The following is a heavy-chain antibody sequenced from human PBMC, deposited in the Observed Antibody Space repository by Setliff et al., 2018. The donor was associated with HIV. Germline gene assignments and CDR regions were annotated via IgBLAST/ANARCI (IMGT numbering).Heavy chain of an antibody. CDR2: IYSTGST. CDR3: AKGAGFYGDYTFDH. V-gene: IGHV4-59*11. Sequence: TLSLTCTVSGPSINIHYWSWIRQSPGKGFEWIGYIYSTGSTNYNPSLQSRVTISMVASRNQFSLKVTSVTAADTAVYYCAKGAGFYGDYTFDHWGQGRQVT. J-gene: IGHJ4*02. D-gene: IGHD4-17*01. CDR1: GPSINIHY.